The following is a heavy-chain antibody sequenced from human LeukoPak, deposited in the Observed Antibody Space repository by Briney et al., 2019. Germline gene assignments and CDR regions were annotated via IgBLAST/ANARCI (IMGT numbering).Heavy chain of an antibody. V-gene: IGHV4-59*12. CDR2: IYYSGST. Sequence: SETLSLTCTVSGGSISSYYWSWIRQPPGKGLEWIGYIYYSGSTNYNPSLKSRVTISVDTSKNQFSLKLSSVTAADTAVYYCATYSRIGSTPDYWGQGTLVTVSS. D-gene: IGHD2-15*01. J-gene: IGHJ4*02. CDR1: GGSISSYY. CDR3: ATYSRIGSTPDY.